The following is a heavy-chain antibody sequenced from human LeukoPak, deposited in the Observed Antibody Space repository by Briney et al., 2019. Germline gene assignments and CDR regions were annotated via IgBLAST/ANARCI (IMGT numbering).Heavy chain of an antibody. CDR1: GYTFTSYG. J-gene: IGHJ4*02. D-gene: IGHD3-22*01. Sequence: SVKVSCKASGYTFTSYGISWVRQAPGQGLEWMGGIIPIFGTANYAQKFQGRVTITADESTSTAYMELSSLRSEDTAVYYCANGDYYDSSGYPTWGQGTLVTVSS. CDR3: ANGDYYDSSGYPT. CDR2: IIPIFGTA. V-gene: IGHV1-69*13.